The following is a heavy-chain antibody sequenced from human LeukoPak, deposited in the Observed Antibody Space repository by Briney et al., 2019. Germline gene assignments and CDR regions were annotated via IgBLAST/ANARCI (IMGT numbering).Heavy chain of an antibody. CDR2: IHISGIT. CDR1: IASFNNATDY. V-gene: IGHV4-61*02. CDR3: ARESDNGDHRVHGNFDS. Sequence: PSETLSLTCSVSIASFNNATDYWNWLRQPAGKGLEWIGRIHISGITNYNPSLQSRIIMSIETSKKQFSVQVTSVTAADTAVYYCARESDNGDHRVHGNFDSLGQGTQVTVSS. J-gene: IGHJ4*02. D-gene: IGHD4/OR15-4a*01.